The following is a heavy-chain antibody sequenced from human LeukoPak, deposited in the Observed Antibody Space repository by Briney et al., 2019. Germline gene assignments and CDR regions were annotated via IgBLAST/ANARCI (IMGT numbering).Heavy chain of an antibody. CDR1: GGSFSGYY. CDR2: IYYSGST. V-gene: IGHV4-59*08. J-gene: IGHJ4*02. CDR3: ARSYYYDSSGLD. D-gene: IGHD3-22*01. Sequence: SETLSLTCAVYGGSFSGYYWSWIRQPPRKGLEWIGYIYYSGSTNYNPSLKSRVTISVDTSKNQFSLKLSSVTAADTAVYYCARSYYYDSSGLDWGQGTLVTVSS.